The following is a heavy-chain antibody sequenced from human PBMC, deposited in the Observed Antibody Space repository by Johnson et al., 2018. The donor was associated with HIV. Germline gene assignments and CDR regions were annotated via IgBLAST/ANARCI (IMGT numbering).Heavy chain of an antibody. CDR3: AREPLVPDGFDI. D-gene: IGHD6-13*01. J-gene: IGHJ3*02. CDR1: GFTFSSYA. CDR2: ISGSGVST. Sequence: VQLVESGGGLVQPGGSLRLSCAASGFTFSSYAMSWVRPAPGQGLEWVSAISGSGVSTYYAASVQGRFTITRDNSKNTLYRQMKILKAEDTAMYYCAREPLVPDGFDIWGQGTMVTVSS. V-gene: IGHV3-23*04.